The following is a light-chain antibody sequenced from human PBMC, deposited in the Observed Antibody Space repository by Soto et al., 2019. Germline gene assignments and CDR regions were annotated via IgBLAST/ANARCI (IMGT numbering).Light chain of an antibody. CDR3: QQYNSDSRT. V-gene: IGKV1-5*01. CDR1: QSISTW. Sequence: DFQMTQSPSTLSASVGDRVTITCRASQSISTWLAWYQQKPGNAPKLLIFDASNLESGVPSRFSGSGSGTEFTLTIDSLQPDDFATYYCQQYNSDSRTFGQGTELDI. CDR2: DAS. J-gene: IGKJ1*01.